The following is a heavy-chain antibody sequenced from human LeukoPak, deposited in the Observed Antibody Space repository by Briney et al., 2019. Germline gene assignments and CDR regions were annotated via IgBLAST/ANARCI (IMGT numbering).Heavy chain of an antibody. D-gene: IGHD3-16*02. CDR1: GGSVSTYY. CDR3: ARERLYDYVWGSYRYPLDNWFDP. V-gene: IGHV4-59*02. CDR2: IYYGGST. Sequence: PSETLSLTCSVSGGSVSTYYWSWIRQPPGKGLEWIGYIYYGGSTNYNPSLKSRVAISVDTSKNQSSLKLSSVTAADTAVYYCARERLYDYVWGSYRYPLDNWFDPWGQGTLVTVSS. J-gene: IGHJ5*02.